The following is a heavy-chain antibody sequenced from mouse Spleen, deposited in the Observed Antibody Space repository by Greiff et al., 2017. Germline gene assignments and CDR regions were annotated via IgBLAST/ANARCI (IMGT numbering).Heavy chain of an antibody. CDR1: GFNIKDDY. V-gene: IGHV14-4*01. CDR2: IDPENGDT. Sequence: VQLQQSGAELVRPGASVKLSCTASGFNIKDDYMHWVKQRPEQGLEWIGWIDPENGDTEYAPKFQGKATITADTSSNTAYLQLSSLTSEDTAVYYCTTESGDYWGQGTTLTVSS. D-gene: IGHD1-3*01. J-gene: IGHJ2*01. CDR3: TTESGDY.